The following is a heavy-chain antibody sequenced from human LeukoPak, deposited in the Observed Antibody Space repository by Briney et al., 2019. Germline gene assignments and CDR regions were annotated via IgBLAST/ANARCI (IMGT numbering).Heavy chain of an antibody. D-gene: IGHD3-3*01. Sequence: GGSLRLSCAASGFTFTSYAMHWVRQAPGKGLEWVAFIRYDGSNKYYADSVKGRFTISRDNSKNTLYLQMNSLRAEDTAVYYCAIWSGYYPVDAFDIWGQGTMVTVSS. J-gene: IGHJ3*02. CDR3: AIWSGYYPVDAFDI. CDR1: GFTFTSYA. V-gene: IGHV3-30*02. CDR2: IRYDGSNK.